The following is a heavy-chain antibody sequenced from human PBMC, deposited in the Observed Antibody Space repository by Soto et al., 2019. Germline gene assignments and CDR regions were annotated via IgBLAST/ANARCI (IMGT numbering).Heavy chain of an antibody. CDR1: GGSISSSSYY. CDR3: ARRVRSLNYYGSGSPNWFDP. CDR2: IYYSGST. Sequence: QLQLQESGPGLVKPSETLSLTCTVSGGSISSSSYYWGWIRQPPGKGLEWIGSIYYSGSTYYNPSLKSRVAISVDTSKNQFSLKLSSVTAADTAVYYCARRVRSLNYYGSGSPNWFDPWGQGTLVTVSS. D-gene: IGHD3-10*01. J-gene: IGHJ5*02. V-gene: IGHV4-39*01.